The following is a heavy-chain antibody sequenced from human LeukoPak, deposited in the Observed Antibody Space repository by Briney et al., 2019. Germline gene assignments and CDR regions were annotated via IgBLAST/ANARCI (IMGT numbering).Heavy chain of an antibody. J-gene: IGHJ4*02. CDR3: ARDSAYSSGWTLGYFDY. V-gene: IGHV3-21*01. CDR1: GFTFSSYS. Sequence: GGSLRLSCAPCGFTFSSYSMNWVRQAPGKGLGWVSSISSSSSYIYYADSAKGRFSISRDNAKNSLYLQMNSLRAEDTAVYYCARDSAYSSGWTLGYFDYWGQGTLVTVSS. CDR2: ISSSSSYI. D-gene: IGHD6-19*01.